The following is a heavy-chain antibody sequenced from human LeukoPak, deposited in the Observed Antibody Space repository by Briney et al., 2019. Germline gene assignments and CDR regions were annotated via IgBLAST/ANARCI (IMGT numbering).Heavy chain of an antibody. V-gene: IGHV4-59*08. CDR2: IYFGGTT. CDR1: GDSFRGYY. Sequence: PSETLSLTCAVSGDSFRGYYWSWIRQPPGKGLEWIGYIYFGGTTVYNPSLKSRVTISVDTSKNQFSLKLSSVTAADTAVYYCARLGVVVAARDAFDIWGQGTMVTVSS. D-gene: IGHD2-15*01. CDR3: ARLGVVVAARDAFDI. J-gene: IGHJ3*02.